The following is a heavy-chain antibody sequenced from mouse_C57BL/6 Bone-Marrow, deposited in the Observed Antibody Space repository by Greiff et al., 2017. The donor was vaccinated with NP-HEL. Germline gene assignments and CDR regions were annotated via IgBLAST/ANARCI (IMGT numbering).Heavy chain of an antibody. CDR2: IDPENGDT. D-gene: IGHD2-1*01. V-gene: IGHV14-4*01. J-gene: IGHJ3*01. CDR1: GFNIKDDY. Sequence: VQLQQSGAELVRPGASVKLSCTASGFNIKDDYMHWVKQRPEQGLEWIGWIDPENGDTEYASKFQGKATITADTSSNTAYLQLSSLTSEDTAVDYYTTEIYPAWLAYWGQGTLVTVSA. CDR3: TTEIYPAWLAY.